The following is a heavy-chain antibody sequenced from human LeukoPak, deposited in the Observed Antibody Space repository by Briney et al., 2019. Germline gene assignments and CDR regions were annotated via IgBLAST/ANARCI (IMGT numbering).Heavy chain of an antibody. J-gene: IGHJ4*02. CDR3: ARALTGDLIYFDY. Sequence: SETLSLTCAVYGGSFSGYYWSWIRQPPGKGLEWIGEINHSGSTNYNPSLKSRVTISVDTSKNQFSLKLSSVTAADTAVYYCARALTGDLIYFDYGGQGTLVTVSS. D-gene: IGHD1-20*01. CDR1: GGSFSGYY. V-gene: IGHV4-34*01. CDR2: INHSGST.